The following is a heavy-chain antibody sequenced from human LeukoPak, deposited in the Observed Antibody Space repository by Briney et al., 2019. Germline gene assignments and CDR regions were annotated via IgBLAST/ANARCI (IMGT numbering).Heavy chain of an antibody. Sequence: GESPKISCKGSGYSFTSYWIGWVRQMPGKGLEWMGIIYPGDSDTRYSPSFQGRVTISADKSIGTAYLQWSSLRASDTAMYYCATLSYAGVTFENYFDYWGQGTLVTVSS. CDR2: IYPGDSDT. CDR3: ATLSYAGVTFENYFDY. J-gene: IGHJ4*02. D-gene: IGHD2-21*02. V-gene: IGHV5-51*01. CDR1: GYSFTSYW.